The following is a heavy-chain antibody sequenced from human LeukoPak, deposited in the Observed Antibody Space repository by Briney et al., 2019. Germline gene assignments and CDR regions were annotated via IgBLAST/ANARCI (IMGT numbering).Heavy chain of an antibody. CDR1: GFTFSSYA. CDR3: ARDWYYFDY. V-gene: IGHV3-30-3*01. CDR2: ISYDGSNK. Sequence: GGSLRLSCGASGFTFSSYAMHWVRQAPGEGLEWVAVISYDGSNKYYADSVKGRFTISRDNSKNTLYLQMNSLRAEDTAVYYCARDWYYFDYWGQGTLVTVSS. J-gene: IGHJ4*02.